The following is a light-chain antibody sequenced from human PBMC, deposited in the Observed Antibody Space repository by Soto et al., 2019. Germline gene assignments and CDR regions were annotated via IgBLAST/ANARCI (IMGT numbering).Light chain of an antibody. J-gene: IGLJ3*02. V-gene: IGLV1-40*01. CDR3: QSYDYCLTAWV. CDR2: GNT. CDR1: SSNVGAGYD. Sequence: QSVLTQPPSLSGAPGQRVTISCTGISSNVGAGYDVHWYQQLPGAAPKLLIYGNTNRPSGVPDRFSGYKSGTSASLAITGLQAEDEADYYGQSYDYCLTAWVFGRGTKVTV.